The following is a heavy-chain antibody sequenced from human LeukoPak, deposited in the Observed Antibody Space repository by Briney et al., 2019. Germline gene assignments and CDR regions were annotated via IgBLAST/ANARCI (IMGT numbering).Heavy chain of an antibody. J-gene: IGHJ3*02. D-gene: IGHD3-10*01. V-gene: IGHV6-1*01. Sequence: SQTLSLTCAISGDSVSSDSAAWNWIRQSPSRGLEWLGRTYYRSKWYHDYAVSVKSRITINPDTSKNQFSLQLNSVTAEDPAVYSCVPGYAFHIWGQGNTVTVS. CDR1: GDSVSSDSAA. CDR3: VPGYAFHI. CDR2: TYYRSKWYH.